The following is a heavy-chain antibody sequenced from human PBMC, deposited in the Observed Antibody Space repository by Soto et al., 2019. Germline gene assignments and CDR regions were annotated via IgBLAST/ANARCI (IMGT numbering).Heavy chain of an antibody. CDR3: ARCRGWNYPFDY. CDR2: IYYSGST. CDR1: GGSISSGGYY. D-gene: IGHD1-7*01. J-gene: IGHJ4*02. V-gene: IGHV4-31*03. Sequence: SETLSLTCTVSGGSISSGGYYWSWIRQHPGKGLEWIGYIYYSGSTYYNPSLKSRVTISVDTSKNQFSLKLSSVTAADTAVYYCARCRGWNYPFDYWGQGTLVTAPQ.